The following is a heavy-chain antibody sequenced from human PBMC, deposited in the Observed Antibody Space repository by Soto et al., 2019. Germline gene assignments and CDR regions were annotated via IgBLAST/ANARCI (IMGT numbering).Heavy chain of an antibody. V-gene: IGHV4-34*01. CDR2: INHSGST. J-gene: IGHJ1*01. CDR1: GGSFSGYY. Sequence: SETLSLTCAVYGGSFSGYYWSWIRQPPGKGLEWIGEINHSGSTNYNPSLKSRVTISVDTSKNQFSLKLSSVTAADTAVYYCARGYYGSGSYHRGRGTLVTVSA. CDR3: ARGYYGSGSYH. D-gene: IGHD3-10*01.